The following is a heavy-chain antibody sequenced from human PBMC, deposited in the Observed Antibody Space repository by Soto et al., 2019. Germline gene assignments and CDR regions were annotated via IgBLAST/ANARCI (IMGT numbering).Heavy chain of an antibody. V-gene: IGHV4-59*01. CDR3: VADGSTE. Sequence: QVQLQESGPGLVKPSETLSLTCTVSGGSISSYYWSWIRQPPGKGLEWIGYIYYSGSTNYNPSLRSRVTIAVDTSKDQFSLKLSSVTAADTDVYYCVADGSTEWGQGTLVTVSS. CDR1: GGSISSYY. J-gene: IGHJ4*02. CDR2: IYYSGST. D-gene: IGHD3-10*01.